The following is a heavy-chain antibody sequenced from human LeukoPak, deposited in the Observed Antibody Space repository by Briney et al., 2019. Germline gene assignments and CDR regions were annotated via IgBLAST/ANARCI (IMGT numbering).Heavy chain of an antibody. D-gene: IGHD3-22*01. V-gene: IGHV3-11*01. CDR2: ISDSGSTI. Sequence: GGSLRLSCAASGFTFSDYYMSWLRQTPGKGLEGVSYISDSGSTINYADSVKGRLTISRDNAKKSLFLQMNSLRAEDTAVYYCAIYYDSSGSIDHWGQGTLVTVSS. CDR1: GFTFSDYY. J-gene: IGHJ4*02. CDR3: AIYYDSSGSIDH.